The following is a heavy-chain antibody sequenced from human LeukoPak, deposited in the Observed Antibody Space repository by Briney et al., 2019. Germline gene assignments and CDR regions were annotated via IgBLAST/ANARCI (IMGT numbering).Heavy chain of an antibody. D-gene: IGHD3-10*01. CDR1: GGSISSSSHF. CDR2: ISYSGST. CDR3: ARRFRVIMVRGPPGYGMDV. J-gene: IGHJ6*02. Sequence: SETLSLTCSVSGGSISSSSHFWGWIRQPPGKGLEWVGSISYSGSTYYNPSLKSRVTVSVDTSKNQFSLKLSSVTAADTAVYYCARRFRVIMVRGPPGYGMDVWGQGTTVTVSS. V-gene: IGHV4-39*01.